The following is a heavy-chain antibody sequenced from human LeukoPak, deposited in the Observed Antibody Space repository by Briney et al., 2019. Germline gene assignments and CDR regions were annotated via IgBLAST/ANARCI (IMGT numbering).Heavy chain of an antibody. CDR1: GFTFSNYW. D-gene: IGHD3-22*01. V-gene: IGHV3-74*01. CDR2: INSNGINT. J-gene: IGHJ5*02. CDR3: ARDLGQYYDTSDNWFDP. Sequence: GGSLRLSCAASGFTFSNYWMHWVRQAPGKGLVWVSRINSNGINTSYADSVKGRFTISRDNAKNTLNLQMNSLRAEDTAVYYCARDLGQYYDTSDNWFDPWGQGTLVTVSS.